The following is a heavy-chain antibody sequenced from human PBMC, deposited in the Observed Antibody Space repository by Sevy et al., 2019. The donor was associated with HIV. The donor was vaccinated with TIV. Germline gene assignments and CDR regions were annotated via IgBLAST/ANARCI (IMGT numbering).Heavy chain of an antibody. D-gene: IGHD1-7*01. CDR3: ARDDGNYYFHY. CDR1: GFTFSKYW. V-gene: IGHV3-7*01. J-gene: IGHJ4*02. CDR2: KKKDAGQK. Sequence: GGSLRLSCAASGFTFSKYWMGWVRQAPGKGLEWVANKKKDAGQKYYVDAVKGRFTISRDNAKNSLYLQMNSLRAEDTAVYFCARDDGNYYFHYWGQGTLVTVSS.